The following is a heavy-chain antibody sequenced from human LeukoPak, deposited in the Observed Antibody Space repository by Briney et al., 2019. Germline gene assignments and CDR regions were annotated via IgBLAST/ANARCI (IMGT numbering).Heavy chain of an antibody. V-gene: IGHV4-34*01. CDR2: INHRGSA. Sequence: SETLSLTCAVFGETLSGRYWTWIRQPPGKGLEWIGEINHRGSANYNPSFKSRLTISGDTSNQFSLTLASVTATDTAVYFCARGHPMPGRSVSRYYYNYYMDVWGNGTTVIVSS. D-gene: IGHD5/OR15-5a*01. J-gene: IGHJ6*03. CDR3: ARGHPMPGRSVSRYYYNYYMDV. CDR1: GETLSGRY.